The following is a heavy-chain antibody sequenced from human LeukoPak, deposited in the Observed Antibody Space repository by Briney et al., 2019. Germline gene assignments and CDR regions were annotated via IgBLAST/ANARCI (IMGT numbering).Heavy chain of an antibody. CDR2: ISAYNGNT. Sequence: ASARVSFKGAGYSFTSYGITWVRLAPGQGLEWMGWISAYNGNTNYAQKLQGRVTMTTDTSTSTAYMELRSLRSDDTAVYYCARDAYSSSSYGYWGQGTLVTVSS. J-gene: IGHJ4*02. CDR3: ARDAYSSSSYGY. V-gene: IGHV1-18*01. CDR1: GYSFTSYG. D-gene: IGHD6-6*01.